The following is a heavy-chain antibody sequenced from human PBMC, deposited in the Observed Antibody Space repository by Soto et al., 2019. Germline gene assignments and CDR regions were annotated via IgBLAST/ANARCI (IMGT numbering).Heavy chain of an antibody. Sequence: GGSLRLSCAASGFTFSSYGMHWVRQAPGKGLEWVAVISYDGSNKYYADSVKGRFTISRDNSKNTLYLQMNSLRAEDTAVYYCAKGGYDYCCDAFDIWGQGTMVTVSS. D-gene: IGHD5-12*01. CDR3: AKGGYDYCCDAFDI. CDR2: ISYDGSNK. J-gene: IGHJ3*02. CDR1: GFTFSSYG. V-gene: IGHV3-30*18.